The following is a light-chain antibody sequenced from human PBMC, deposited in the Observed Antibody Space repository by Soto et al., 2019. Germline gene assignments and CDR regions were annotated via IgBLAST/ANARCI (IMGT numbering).Light chain of an antibody. CDR1: SSDVGGYNY. Sequence: QSALTQPASVSGSPGQSITISCTGTSSDVGGYNYVSWYQQHPGKAPKLMIYDVSNRPSGVSNRFSGSKSGNTASLTISGLQAEDEADYYCSSYTSRSTRVFGGGTKLNVL. V-gene: IGLV2-14*01. CDR3: SSYTSRSTRV. J-gene: IGLJ2*01. CDR2: DVS.